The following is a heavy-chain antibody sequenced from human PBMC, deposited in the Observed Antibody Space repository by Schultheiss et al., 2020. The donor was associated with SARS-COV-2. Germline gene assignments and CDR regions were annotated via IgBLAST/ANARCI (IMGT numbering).Heavy chain of an antibody. D-gene: IGHD2-8*01. CDR2: IKSKIDGGTT. CDR3: TTAVDIVLMVYADDAFDI. CDR1: GFKRRDEW. V-gene: IGHV3-15*01. J-gene: IGHJ3*02. Sequence: GGSLRLSCAASGFKRRDEWMSWVRQAPGKGLEWVGRIKSKIDGGTTDYAAPVKGRFTISRDDSKNTLYLQMNSLKTEDTAVYYCTTAVDIVLMVYADDAFDIWGQGTMVTVSS.